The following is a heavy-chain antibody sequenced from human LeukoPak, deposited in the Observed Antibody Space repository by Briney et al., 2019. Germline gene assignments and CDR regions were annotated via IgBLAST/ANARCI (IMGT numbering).Heavy chain of an antibody. J-gene: IGHJ4*02. V-gene: IGHV4-59*01. CDR3: ARGGSYWNY. CDR2: IPYSGST. D-gene: IGHD1-26*01. CDR1: GGSISSYY. Sequence: SETLSLTCTVSGGSISSYYWSWIRQPPGKGLEWVGYIPYSGSTNYNPSLKSRVTVSVDTSKKQVSLKLSFVTAADTAVYYCARGGSYWNYWGQGTLVTVSS.